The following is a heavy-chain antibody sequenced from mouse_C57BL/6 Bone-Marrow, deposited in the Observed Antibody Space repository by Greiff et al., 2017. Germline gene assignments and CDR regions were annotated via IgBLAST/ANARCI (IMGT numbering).Heavy chain of an antibody. D-gene: IGHD2-4*01. CDR2: INPSSGYT. V-gene: IGHV1-7*01. CDR1: GYNFNSYW. CDR3: ARSYYDYDGKGY. Sequence: VQLQQSVAELAKPGASVKLSCKASGYNFNSYWMHWVKQRPGQGLAWIGYINPSSGYTKYNQKFKDKATLTADKSSSTAYMQLSSLTYEDSAVYYCARSYYDYDGKGYWGQGTTLPVSS. J-gene: IGHJ2*01.